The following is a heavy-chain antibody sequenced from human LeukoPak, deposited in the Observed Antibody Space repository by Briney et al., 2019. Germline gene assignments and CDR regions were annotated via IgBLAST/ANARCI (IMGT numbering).Heavy chain of an antibody. Sequence: GGSLRLSCAASGFTFSSYSMNWVRQAPGKGLEWVSSISSSSSYIYYADSVKGRFTISRDNAKNSLYLQMNSLRAEDTAVYYCARDGPSGYDPHWFDPWGQGTLVTVSS. D-gene: IGHD5-12*01. V-gene: IGHV3-21*01. CDR1: GFTFSSYS. J-gene: IGHJ5*02. CDR2: ISSSSSYI. CDR3: ARDGPSGYDPHWFDP.